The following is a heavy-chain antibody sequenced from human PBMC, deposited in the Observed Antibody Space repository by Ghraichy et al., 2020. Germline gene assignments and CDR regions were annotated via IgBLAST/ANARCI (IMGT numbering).Heavy chain of an antibody. Sequence: SETLSLTCTVSGGSISSYYWSWIRQPPGKGLEWIGYIYYSGSTNYNPSLKSRVTISVDTSKNQFSLKLSSVTAADTAGYYCARTVVVASTSWFDPWSQGTPVTVPS. J-gene: IGHJ5*02. D-gene: IGHD2-15*01. CDR1: GGSISSYY. CDR3: ARTVVVASTSWFDP. CDR2: IYYSGST. V-gene: IGHV4-59*08.